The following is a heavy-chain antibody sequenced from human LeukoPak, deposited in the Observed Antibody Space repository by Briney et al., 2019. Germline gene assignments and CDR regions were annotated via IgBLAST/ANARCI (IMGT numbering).Heavy chain of an antibody. V-gene: IGHV4-59*01. CDR2: IYYSGST. Sequence: SETLSLTCTVSGGSISSYYWSWIRQPPGKGLEWIGYIYYSGSTNYNPSLKSRVTISVDTSKNQFSLKLSSVTAADTAVYYCARVSSSSLEYYFDYWGQGTLVTVSS. CDR1: GGSISSYY. CDR3: ARVSSSSLEYYFDY. D-gene: IGHD6-13*01. J-gene: IGHJ4*02.